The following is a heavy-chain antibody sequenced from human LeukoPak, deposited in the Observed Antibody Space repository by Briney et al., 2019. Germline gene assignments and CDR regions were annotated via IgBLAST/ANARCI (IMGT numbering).Heavy chain of an antibody. J-gene: IGHJ4*02. D-gene: IGHD6-19*01. CDR3: ARDTRQQWSFDY. CDR1: GGSISSSGYY. V-gene: IGHV4-31*03. CDR2: IYYSGST. Sequence: SETLSLTCTVSGGSISSSGYYWSWIRKHPGKGLEWIGYIYYSGSTYYNPSLKSRGTISVDTSKNQFSLKLSSVTAADTAVYYCARDTRQQWSFDYWGQGTLVTVSS.